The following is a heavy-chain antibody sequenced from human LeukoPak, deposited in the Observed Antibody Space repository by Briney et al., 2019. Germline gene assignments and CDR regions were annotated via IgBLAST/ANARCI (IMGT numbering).Heavy chain of an antibody. CDR1: GFTFSSYS. Sequence: GGSLRLSCSASGFTFSSYSMNWVRQAPGKGLEWVSSISSSSSYIYYADSVKGRFTISRDNSKNTLYLQMNSLRAEDTAVYYCARENIMVRGVMIYWGQGTLVTVSS. V-gene: IGHV3-21*04. D-gene: IGHD3-10*01. J-gene: IGHJ4*02. CDR2: ISSSSSYI. CDR3: ARENIMVRGVMIY.